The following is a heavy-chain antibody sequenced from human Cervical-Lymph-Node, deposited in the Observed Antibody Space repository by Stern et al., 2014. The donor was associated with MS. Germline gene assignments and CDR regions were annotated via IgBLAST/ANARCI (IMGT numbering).Heavy chain of an antibody. Sequence: MQLVESGPGLVKPSQTLSLTCTVSGGSISSGGSYWSWIRPHPGKGLEWIGYIYYSGSTYYNPSLKSRVTISVDTSKNQFSLKLSSVTAADTAVYYCARVSYDFWSGYYPFDYWGQGTLVTVSS. V-gene: IGHV4-31*03. CDR1: GGSISSGGSY. D-gene: IGHD3-3*01. CDR3: ARVSYDFWSGYYPFDY. CDR2: IYYSGST. J-gene: IGHJ4*02.